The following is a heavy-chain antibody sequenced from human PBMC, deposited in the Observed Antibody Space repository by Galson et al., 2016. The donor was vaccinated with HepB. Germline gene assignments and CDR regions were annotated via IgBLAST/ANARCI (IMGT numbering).Heavy chain of an antibody. Sequence: CAISGDSVSSNSVAWNWIRQSPSRGLEWLGRTYKNYATSVKSRITINSDTSKNQFSLHLNSVTPDDTAVYYCARGIWNSFDVWSQGTVVTVSS. V-gene: IGHV6-1*01. CDR3: ARGIWNSFDV. CDR2: TYK. CDR1: GDSVSSNSVA. D-gene: IGHD2-15*01. J-gene: IGHJ3*01.